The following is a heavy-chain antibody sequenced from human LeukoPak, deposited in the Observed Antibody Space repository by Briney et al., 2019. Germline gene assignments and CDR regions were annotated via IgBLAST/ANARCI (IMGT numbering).Heavy chain of an antibody. CDR2: ISGGGGTT. CDR3: AKDKSFSGYSVY. J-gene: IGHJ4*02. Sequence: GGSLRLSCAASGFTFSSYEMNWVRQAPGKVLEWVSAISGGGGTTYYADSVKGRFTISRDNSKNTLYLQVNSLRAEDTAVYYCAKDKSFSGYSVYWGQGTLVTVSS. V-gene: IGHV3-23*01. CDR1: GFTFSSYE. D-gene: IGHD1-26*01.